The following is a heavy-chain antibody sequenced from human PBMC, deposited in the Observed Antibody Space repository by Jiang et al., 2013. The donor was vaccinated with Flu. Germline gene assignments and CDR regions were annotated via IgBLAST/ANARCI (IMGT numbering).Heavy chain of an antibody. Sequence: PGLVKPSETLSLTCTVSGGSISSSSYYWGWIRQPPGKGLEWIGSIYYSGSTYYNPSLKSRVTISVDTSKNQFSLKLSSVTAADTAVYYCARLPSYGSLPHFYYYYGMDVWGQGTTVTVSS. CDR1: GGSISSSSYY. V-gene: IGHV4-39*01. CDR2: IYYSGST. CDR3: ARLPSYGSLPHFYYYYGMDV. D-gene: IGHD3-16*02. J-gene: IGHJ6*02.